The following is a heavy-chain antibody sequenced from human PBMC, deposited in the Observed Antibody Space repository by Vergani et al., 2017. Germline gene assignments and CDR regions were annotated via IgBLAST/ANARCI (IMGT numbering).Heavy chain of an antibody. CDR2: TWYDGNNK. Sequence: QVQLVESGGGVVQPGGSLRLSCAASGFTFNQYAMHWVRQAPGKGLEWVAVTWYDGNNKQYADSVKGRFTISRDNSKSTMYLQMNSLRDEETGVYYCARDLRLLYNRFDPWGQGTLVTVSS. J-gene: IGHJ5*01. CDR3: ARDLRLLYNRFDP. CDR1: GFTFNQYA. V-gene: IGHV3-33*01. D-gene: IGHD1-14*01.